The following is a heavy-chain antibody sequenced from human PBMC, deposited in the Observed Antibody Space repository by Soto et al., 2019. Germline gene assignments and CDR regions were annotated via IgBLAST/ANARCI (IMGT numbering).Heavy chain of an antibody. J-gene: IGHJ5*02. Sequence: GGSLRLSCAASGFTVNTYDMNWVRQAQGKGLEWVSSITTSSAYIYYADSLKGRITISRDNAKNSLFLQMNSLRAEDTAVYYCVRSGTARLLRHSWFDTWGQGTLVTVPQ. CDR2: ITTSSAYI. D-gene: IGHD2-21*01. V-gene: IGHV3-21*01. CDR1: GFTVNTYD. CDR3: VRSGTARLLRHSWFDT.